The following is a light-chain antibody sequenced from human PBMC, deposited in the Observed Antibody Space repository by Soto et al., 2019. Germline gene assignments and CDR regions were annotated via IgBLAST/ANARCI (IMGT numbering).Light chain of an antibody. CDR1: QSIASY. CDR3: QQSYNNPLT. CDR2: AAS. Sequence: DIQITKSPSSLSSSVGDRVAITCRASQSIASYLNWYQQKPGKAPKLLIYAASTLQSGVPSRFSGSGSGTDFTLSISSLLPEDSATYYCQQSYNNPLTFGGGTKV. V-gene: IGKV1-39*01. J-gene: IGKJ4*01.